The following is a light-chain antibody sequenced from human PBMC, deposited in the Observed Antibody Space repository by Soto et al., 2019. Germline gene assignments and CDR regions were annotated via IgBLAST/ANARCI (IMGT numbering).Light chain of an antibody. Sequence: VLTQPASVSGSPGQSITISCTGTSSDVGGYIYVSWYQQHPGKAPKLMIYDVTSRPSGVSYRFSGSKSGNTASLTIPGLQAEDEADYYCSSYTTSSSYVFGTGTKVTVL. J-gene: IGLJ1*01. CDR2: DVT. CDR1: SSDVGGYIY. CDR3: SSYTTSSSYV. V-gene: IGLV2-14*01.